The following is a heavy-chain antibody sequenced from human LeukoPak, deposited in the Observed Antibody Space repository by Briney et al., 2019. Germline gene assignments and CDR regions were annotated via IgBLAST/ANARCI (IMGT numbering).Heavy chain of an antibody. Sequence: GGSLRLSCAAFGFTFSNYSFNWVRQAPGKGLEWVSYISSTTRTIDYTDSVKGRFTISRDNAKKSLYLQMNSLRAEDTAVYYCARVVQGRLRSSLDAFDIWGQGTMVTVSP. V-gene: IGHV3-48*01. CDR3: ARVVQGRLRSSLDAFDI. CDR1: GFTFSNYS. CDR2: ISSTTRTI. J-gene: IGHJ3*02. D-gene: IGHD5-12*01.